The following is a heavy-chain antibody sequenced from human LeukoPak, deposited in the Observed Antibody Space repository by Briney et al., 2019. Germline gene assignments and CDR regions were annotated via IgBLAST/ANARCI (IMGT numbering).Heavy chain of an antibody. CDR3: AKLPCSSTSCYIPPDY. J-gene: IGHJ4*02. D-gene: IGHD2-2*02. V-gene: IGHV3-21*01. CDR1: GFTFSSYS. CDR2: ISSSSSYI. Sequence: PGGSLRLSCAASGFTFSSYSMNWVRQAPGKGLEWVSSISSSSSYIYYADSVKGRFTISRDNAKNSLYLQMNSLRAEDTAVYYCAKLPCSSTSCYIPPDYWGQGTLVTVSS.